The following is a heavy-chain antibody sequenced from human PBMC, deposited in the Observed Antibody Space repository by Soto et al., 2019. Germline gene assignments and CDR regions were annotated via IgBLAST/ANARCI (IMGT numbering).Heavy chain of an antibody. J-gene: IGHJ4*02. CDR3: ARFLGGSGWIDY. CDR1: GFTFSSYE. D-gene: IGHD6-19*01. CDR2: ISSSGSTI. Sequence: EVQLVESGGGLVQPGGSLRLSCAASGFTFSSYEMNWVRQAPGKGLEWVSYISSSGSTIYYADSVKGRFTISRDNAKNSLYLQMTSLRAEATAVYYCARFLGGSGWIDYWGQGTLVTVSS. V-gene: IGHV3-48*03.